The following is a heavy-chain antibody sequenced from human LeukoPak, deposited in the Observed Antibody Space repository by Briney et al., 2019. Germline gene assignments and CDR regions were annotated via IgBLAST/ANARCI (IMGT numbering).Heavy chain of an antibody. CDR3: ASSSYSSGWYLFDY. J-gene: IGHJ4*02. CDR2: IIPIFGTV. D-gene: IGHD6-19*01. V-gene: IGHV1-69*13. Sequence: GASVKVSCKASGGTFSSYAISWVRQAPGQGLEWMGGIIPIFGTVNYAQKFQGRVTITADESTSTAYMELSSLRSEDTAVYYCASSSYSSGWYLFDYWGQGTLVTVSS. CDR1: GGTFSSYA.